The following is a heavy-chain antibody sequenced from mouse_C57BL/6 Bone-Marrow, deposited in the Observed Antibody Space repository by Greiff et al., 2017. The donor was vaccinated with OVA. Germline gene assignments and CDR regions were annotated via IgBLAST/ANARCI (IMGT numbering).Heavy chain of an antibody. V-gene: IGHV1-82*01. CDR3: ARSLYSGSNYSGWFAY. CDR1: GYAFSSSW. CDR2: IYPGDGDT. D-gene: IGHD1-1*01. J-gene: IGHJ3*01. Sequence: VQLVESGPELVKPGASVKISCKASGYAFSSSWMNWVKQRPGKGLEWIGRIYPGDGDTNYNGKFKGKATLTADTSSSTAYMQLSSLTSEDSAVYICARSLYSGSNYSGWFAYWGQGTLVTVSA.